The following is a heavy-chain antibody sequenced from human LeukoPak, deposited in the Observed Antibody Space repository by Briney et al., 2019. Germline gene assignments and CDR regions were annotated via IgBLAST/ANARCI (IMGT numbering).Heavy chain of an antibody. CDR1: GGSISSISYY. D-gene: IGHD1-26*01. CDR2: IYSSGST. V-gene: IGHV4-39*01. J-gene: IGHJ4*02. CDR3: ARQGAVGATGFDY. Sequence: SETLSLTCSVSGGSISSISYYWGWIRQPPGKGLEWFSNIYSSGSTYNNPSLKSRVIISVDTSKNQFSLKLTSVTAADTAVYYCARQGAVGATGFDYWGQGALVTVSS.